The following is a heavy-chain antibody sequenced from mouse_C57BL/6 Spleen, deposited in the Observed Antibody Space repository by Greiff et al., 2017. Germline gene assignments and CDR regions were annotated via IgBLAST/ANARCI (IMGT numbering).Heavy chain of an antibody. V-gene: IGHV1-26*01. CDR3: ARGPLDYYAMDY. CDR1: GYTFTDYY. Sequence: EVQLQQSGPELVKPGASVKISCKASGYTFTDYYMNWVKQSHGKSLEWIGDINPNNGGTSYNQKFKGKATLTVDKSSSTAYMRLRSLTSEDSAVYYCARGPLDYYAMDYWGQGTSVTVSS. J-gene: IGHJ4*01. CDR2: INPNNGGT.